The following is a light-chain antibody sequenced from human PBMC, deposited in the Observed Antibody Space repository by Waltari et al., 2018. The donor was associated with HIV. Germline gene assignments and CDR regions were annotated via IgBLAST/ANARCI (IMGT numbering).Light chain of an antibody. Sequence: QSALTQPASVSGSPGQSITISCTATSSDVASYNLVSWYQQHPGKAPKVRSYAVTKRPSGVSNRFSGSKSDNTASLTISGLQAEDEADYYCCSYAGTGTYVFGTGTKVTVL. CDR2: AVT. CDR1: SSDVASYNL. J-gene: IGLJ1*01. CDR3: CSYAGTGTYV. V-gene: IGLV2-23*02.